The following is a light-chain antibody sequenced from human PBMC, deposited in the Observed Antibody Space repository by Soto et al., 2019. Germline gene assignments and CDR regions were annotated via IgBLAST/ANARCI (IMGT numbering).Light chain of an antibody. J-gene: IGKJ1*01. CDR1: QGISTY. V-gene: IGKV1-39*01. CDR2: AAS. Sequence: DIQMTQSPSSLSASVGDRVTITCRASQGISTYLNWYQQKPGKAPKLLISAASSLQSGVPSRFSGSGSETDFTLTISSLQPEDFATYSCQQSYSTTWTFGQGTKVHIK. CDR3: QQSYSTTWT.